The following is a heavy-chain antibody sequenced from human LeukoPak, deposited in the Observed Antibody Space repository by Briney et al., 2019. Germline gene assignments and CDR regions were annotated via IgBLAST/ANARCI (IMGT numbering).Heavy chain of an antibody. CDR2: ITSRSSHI. D-gene: IGHD4-11*01. J-gene: IGHJ6*03. V-gene: IGHV3-21*01. Sequence: GGSLRLSCEASGFAFNSYTITWVRQAPGKGRESVSSITSRSSHIYIADSVKGRFTISRDNAKNSLFLQMSSLRVEDTAVYYCARVAQGATTENYFYYYMDAWGKGTTVTVSS. CDR1: GFAFNSYT. CDR3: ARVAQGATTENYFYYYMDA.